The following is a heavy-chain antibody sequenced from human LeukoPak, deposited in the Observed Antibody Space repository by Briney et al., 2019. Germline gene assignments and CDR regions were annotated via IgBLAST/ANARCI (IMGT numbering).Heavy chain of an antibody. Sequence: GGSLRLSCAASGFTFTSHTMNWVRQAPGKGLEWVSSITSSSSYIYYADSVKGRFTISRDNAKNSPYLQMSSLRAEDTAVYYCARDLFTSTVTHGDFDYWGQGTLVTVSS. CDR3: ARDLFTSTVTHGDFDY. V-gene: IGHV3-21*01. D-gene: IGHD4-11*01. CDR1: GFTFTSHT. J-gene: IGHJ4*02. CDR2: ITSSSSYI.